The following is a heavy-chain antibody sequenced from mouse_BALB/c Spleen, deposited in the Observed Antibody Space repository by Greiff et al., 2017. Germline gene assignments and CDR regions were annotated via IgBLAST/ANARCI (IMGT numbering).Heavy chain of an antibody. J-gene: IGHJ3*01. CDR1: GFTFSSYA. V-gene: IGHV5-9-4*01. CDR3: AREDDYDWFAY. Sequence: DVMLVESGGGLVKPGGSLKLSCAASGFTFSSYAMSWVRQSPEKRLEWVAEISSGGSYTYYPDTVTGRFTISRDNAKNTLYLEMSSLRSEDTAMYYCAREDDYDWFAYWGQGTLVTVSA. CDR2: ISSGGSYT. D-gene: IGHD2-4*01.